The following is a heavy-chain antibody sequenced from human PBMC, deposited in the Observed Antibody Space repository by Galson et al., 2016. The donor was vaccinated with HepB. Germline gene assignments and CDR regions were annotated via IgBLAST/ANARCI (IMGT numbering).Heavy chain of an antibody. D-gene: IGHD6-13*01. J-gene: IGHJ6*02. Sequence: CAGSGFTFNYDMNWVRQAPGRGLEWVSYINHISSHIYYAAAVRGRFTVSRDNAKNSLFLEMNSLTAEDTALYFCARDQSAAARNGGMDVWGQGTVVVVSS. CDR1: GFTFNYD. CDR3: ARDQSAAARNGGMDV. V-gene: IGHV3-21*01. CDR2: INHISSHI.